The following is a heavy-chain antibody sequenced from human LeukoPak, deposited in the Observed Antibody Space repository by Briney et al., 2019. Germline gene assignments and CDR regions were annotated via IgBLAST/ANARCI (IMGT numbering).Heavy chain of an antibody. J-gene: IGHJ3*02. CDR1: GLTFGTYA. V-gene: IGHV3-23*01. D-gene: IGHD2-15*01. CDR2: ISGSGGST. Sequence: PGGSLRLSCAASGLTFGTYAMSWVRQAPGKGLEWVSAISGSGGSTYYADSVKGRFTISRDNSKNTLYLQMNSLRAEDTAVYYCAKEDCSGGSCYYDQDAFDIWGQGTMVTVSS. CDR3: AKEDCSGGSCYYDQDAFDI.